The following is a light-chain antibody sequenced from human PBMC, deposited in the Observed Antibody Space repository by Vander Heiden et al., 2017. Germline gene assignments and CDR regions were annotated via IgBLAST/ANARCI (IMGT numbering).Light chain of an antibody. Sequence: DIVMTQSPDSLAVSLGERATINCKSSQSVLYTSNNKNYLAWYQQKPGQPPKLLVSWASTRESGVPDRFSGSGYGTDFTLTISARQAEDVAVYYCQQYENTPALTFGGGTKVEIK. J-gene: IGKJ4*01. CDR3: QQYENTPALT. CDR2: WAS. V-gene: IGKV4-1*01. CDR1: QSVLYTSNNKNY.